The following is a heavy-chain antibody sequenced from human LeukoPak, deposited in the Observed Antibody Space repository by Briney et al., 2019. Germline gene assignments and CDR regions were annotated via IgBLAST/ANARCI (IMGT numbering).Heavy chain of an antibody. CDR1: GGSISSGRYY. D-gene: IGHD4-17*01. CDR2: VSTTGST. V-gene: IGHV4-61*02. Sequence: SETLSLTCTVSGGSISSGRYYWSWIRQPAGKGLEWIGRVSTTGSTNYNPSLKSRVTISLDTSKNQFSLKLTSVTAADTAVYYCATLPGGVTTPNSSWGQGTLVTVSS. J-gene: IGHJ5*02. CDR3: ATLPGGVTTPNSS.